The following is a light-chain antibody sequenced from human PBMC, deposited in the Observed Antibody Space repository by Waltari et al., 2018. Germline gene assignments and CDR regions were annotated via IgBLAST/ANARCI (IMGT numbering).Light chain of an antibody. V-gene: IGKV3-15*01. CDR2: GAS. CDR3: QQYNDWPRT. CDR1: QSVSSN. J-gene: IGKJ1*01. Sequence: EIVMTQSPATLSVSPGERATHSCRASQSVSSNLAWYQQRPGQAPRLLISGASTRATGIPARFSGSGSGTEFTLTISILQSEDFAVYYCQQYNDWPRTFGQGTRVEVK.